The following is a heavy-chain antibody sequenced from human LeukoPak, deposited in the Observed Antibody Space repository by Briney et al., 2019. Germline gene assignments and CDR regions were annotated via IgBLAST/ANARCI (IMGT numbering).Heavy chain of an antibody. Sequence: PGGSLRLSCAASGFTVSSNYMSWVRQAPGKGLEWVSVIYSGGSTYYADSVKGRFTISRDNSKNTLYLQMNSLSAEDTAVYYCARATKGYYYGMDVWGQGTTVTVYS. CDR3: ARATKGYYYGMDV. CDR2: IYSGGST. V-gene: IGHV3-53*01. J-gene: IGHJ6*02. CDR1: GFTVSSNY.